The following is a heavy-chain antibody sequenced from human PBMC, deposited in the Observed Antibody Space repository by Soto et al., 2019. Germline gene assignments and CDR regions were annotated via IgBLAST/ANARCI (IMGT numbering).Heavy chain of an antibody. Sequence: PSETLSLTCSVYGGSISSGYYYWRWILHPPGKGLEWIGNRYYSGNTYYNPSLKSRLIISIDTSKNQFSLTVGSVTAADTAVYYCASSSLYGIDVWGKGNTGTVS. CDR3: ASSSLYGIDV. CDR2: RYYSGNT. CDR1: GGSISSGYYY. V-gene: IGHV4-30-4*01. J-gene: IGHJ6*04.